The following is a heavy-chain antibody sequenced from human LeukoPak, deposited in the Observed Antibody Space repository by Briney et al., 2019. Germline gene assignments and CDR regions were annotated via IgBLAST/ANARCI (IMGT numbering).Heavy chain of an antibody. Sequence: ASVKVSCKASGYTFTGYYMHWVRQAPGQGLEWMGWINLNSSGTNYAQKFQGRVTMTRDTSISTAYMELSRLRSDDTAVYYCARDRITVVRGAWSFDYWGQGTLVTVSS. CDR2: INLNSSGT. V-gene: IGHV1-2*02. D-gene: IGHD3-10*01. J-gene: IGHJ4*02. CDR1: GYTFTGYY. CDR3: ARDRITVVRGAWSFDY.